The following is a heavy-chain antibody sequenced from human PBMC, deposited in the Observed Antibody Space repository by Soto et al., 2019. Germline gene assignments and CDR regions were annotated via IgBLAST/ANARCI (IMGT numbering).Heavy chain of an antibody. Sequence: GGSLRLSCAASGFTFSSYWMSWVRQAPGKGLEWVANIKQDGSEKYYVDSVKGRFTISRDNAKNSLYLQMNSLRAEDTAVYYCARVDEYYDFWSGYYPHDAFDIWGQGTMVTVSS. CDR2: IKQDGSEK. CDR1: GFTFSSYW. CDR3: ARVDEYYDFWSGYYPHDAFDI. D-gene: IGHD3-3*01. V-gene: IGHV3-7*01. J-gene: IGHJ3*02.